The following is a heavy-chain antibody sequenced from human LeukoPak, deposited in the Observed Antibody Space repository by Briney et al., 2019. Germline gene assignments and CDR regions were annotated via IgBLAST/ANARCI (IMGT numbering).Heavy chain of an antibody. V-gene: IGHV3-23*01. Sequence: GGSLRLSCAASGFTFSSYGMSWVRQAPGKGLEWVSAISGSGGSTYYADSVKGRFTISRDNSKNTLYLQMNSLRAEDTAVYYCARAPYSSGWPRHFDYWGQGTLVTVSS. CDR1: GFTFSSYG. CDR2: ISGSGGST. CDR3: ARAPYSSGWPRHFDY. J-gene: IGHJ4*02. D-gene: IGHD6-19*01.